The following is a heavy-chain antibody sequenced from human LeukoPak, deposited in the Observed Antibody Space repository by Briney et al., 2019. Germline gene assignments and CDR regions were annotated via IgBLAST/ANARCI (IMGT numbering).Heavy chain of an antibody. CDR2: ISYDGSNK. V-gene: IGHV3-30*18. CDR3: AKDWHEYSWNYLLT. J-gene: IGHJ5*02. CDR1: GFTFSSYG. D-gene: IGHD1-7*01. Sequence: GGSLRLSCAASGFTFSSYGMHWVRQAPGKGLEWVAVISYDGSNKYYADSVKGRFTISRDNSKNTLYLQMNSLRAEDTAVYYCAKDWHEYSWNYLLTWGQGTLVTVSS.